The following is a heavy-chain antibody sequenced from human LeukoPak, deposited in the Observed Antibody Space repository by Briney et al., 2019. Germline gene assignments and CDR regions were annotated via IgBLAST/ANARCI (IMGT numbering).Heavy chain of an antibody. CDR1: GFALRSHW. CDR2: VNRDGSET. V-gene: IGHV3-7*03. CDR3: ARNNGMDV. J-gene: IGHJ6*02. Sequence: GVSLRLSYAASGFALRSHWMTWVRQVPGRGPEWVANVNRDGSETYYLDTVKGRFTISKDNAKNSLYLQMNSLRAEDTALYHCARNNGMDVWGQGTTVIVSS.